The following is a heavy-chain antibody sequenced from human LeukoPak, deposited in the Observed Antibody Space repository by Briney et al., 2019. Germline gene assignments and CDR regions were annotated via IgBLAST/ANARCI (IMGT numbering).Heavy chain of an antibody. V-gene: IGHV3-30*02. CDR2: IWFDGSEE. Sequence: GGSLRLSCAASGFTFSTYGMHWVRQAPGKGLEWVAVIWFDGSEEYYADSVKGRFTISRDNSKNTLYLQMNSLRAEDTAVYYCAKDWTVFDYWGQGTLVTVSS. CDR3: AKDWTVFDY. CDR1: GFTFSTYG. J-gene: IGHJ4*02. D-gene: IGHD3/OR15-3a*01.